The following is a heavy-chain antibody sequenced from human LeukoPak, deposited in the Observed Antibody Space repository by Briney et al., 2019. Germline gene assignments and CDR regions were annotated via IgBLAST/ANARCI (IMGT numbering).Heavy chain of an antibody. CDR3: ASSMVRGVIFFDY. J-gene: IGHJ4*02. Sequence: PGGSLRLSCAASGFTFSSYGMHWIRQAPGKGLEWVAVISYDGSNKYYADSVKGRFTISRDNSKNTLYLQMNSLRAEDTAVYYCASSMVRGVIFFDYWGQGTLVPVSS. CDR1: GFTFSSYG. CDR2: ISYDGSNK. V-gene: IGHV3-30*03. D-gene: IGHD3-10*01.